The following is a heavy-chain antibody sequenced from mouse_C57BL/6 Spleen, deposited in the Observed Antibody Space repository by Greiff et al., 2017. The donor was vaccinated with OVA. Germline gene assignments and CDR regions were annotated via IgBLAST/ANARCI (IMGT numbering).Heavy chain of an antibody. CDR1: GYTFTSYW. CDR2: IDPSDSET. D-gene: IGHD1-1*01. Sequence: VQLQQSGAELVRPGSSVKLSCKASGYTFTSYWMHWVKQRPIQGLEWIGNIDPSDSETHYNQKFKDKATLTVDKSSSTAYMQLSSLTSEDSAVYYCARGGTTVVAGAMDYWGQGTSVTVSS. V-gene: IGHV1-52*01. J-gene: IGHJ4*01. CDR3: ARGGTTVVAGAMDY.